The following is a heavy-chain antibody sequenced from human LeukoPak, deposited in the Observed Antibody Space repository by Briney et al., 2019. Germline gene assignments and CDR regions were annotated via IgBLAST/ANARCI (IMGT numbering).Heavy chain of an antibody. V-gene: IGHV3-30*02. CDR3: AKDSSSWYDLYYFDY. CDR2: IRYDGSNK. CDR1: GFTFSSYG. Sequence: GGSLRLSCAASGFTFSSYGMHWVRQAPGKGLEWVAFIRYDGSNKYYADSVKGRFTISRDNSKNTLYLQMNSLRAEDTAVYYCAKDSSSWYDLYYFDYWGQGTLVTVSS. D-gene: IGHD6-13*01. J-gene: IGHJ4*02.